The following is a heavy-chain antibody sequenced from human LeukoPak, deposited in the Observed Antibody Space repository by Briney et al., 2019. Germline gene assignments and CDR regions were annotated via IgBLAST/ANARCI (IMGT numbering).Heavy chain of an antibody. V-gene: IGHV3-7*01. Sequence: GGSLRPSCAASGFTFSSYWMSWVRQAPGKGLEWVANIKQDGSEKYSVDSVKGRFTISRDNAKNSLYLQMNSLRAEDTAVYYCAREVRFRAYFDLWGRGTLVTVSS. CDR3: AREVRFRAYFDL. J-gene: IGHJ2*01. D-gene: IGHD3-10*01. CDR2: IKQDGSEK. CDR1: GFTFSSYW.